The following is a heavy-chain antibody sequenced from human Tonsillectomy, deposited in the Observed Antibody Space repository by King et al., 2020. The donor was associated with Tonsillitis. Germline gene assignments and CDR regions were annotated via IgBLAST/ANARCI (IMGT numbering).Heavy chain of an antibody. Sequence: AQLVQSGAEVKKPGASVKVSCKVSGYTLTELSMHWVRQAPGKGLEWMGGFDPEHGETIYAQKFQGRVTMTEDTSTDTAYMELSSLRSDDTAVYYCATVDMVGANTLGDYWGQGTLVTVFS. CDR2: FDPEHGET. D-gene: IGHD1-26*01. J-gene: IGHJ4*02. CDR3: ATVDMVGANTLGDY. V-gene: IGHV1-24*01. CDR1: GYTLTELS.